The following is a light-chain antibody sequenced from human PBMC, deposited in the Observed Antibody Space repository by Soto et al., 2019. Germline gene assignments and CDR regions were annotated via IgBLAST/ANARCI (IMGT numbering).Light chain of an antibody. CDR1: QSVRSD. CDR2: GAS. Sequence: EIVLTQSPGILSLSPGEGATLSCWASQSVRSDLAWYQQKPGQTPRLLIYGASTRAPGIPARFSGSGSGTEFTLTISSLQSEDFAVYYCQQYNNWPPITFGQGTRLEIK. CDR3: QQYNNWPPIT. V-gene: IGKV3-15*01. J-gene: IGKJ5*01.